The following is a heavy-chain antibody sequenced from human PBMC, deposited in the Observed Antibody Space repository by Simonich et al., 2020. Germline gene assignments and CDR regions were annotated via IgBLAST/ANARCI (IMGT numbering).Heavy chain of an antibody. J-gene: IGHJ3*02. V-gene: IGHV4-34*01. D-gene: IGHD3-16*01. CDR2: INHSRST. Sequence: QVQLQQWGAGLLKPSETLSLTCAVYGGSYSGYYWSWIRQPPGKGLEWIGEINHSRSTNNNPPLKSRVTISVDTSKNQFSLKLSSVTAADTAVYYCARPLGIVWAFDIWGQGTMVTVSS. CDR1: GGSYSGYY. CDR3: ARPLGIVWAFDI.